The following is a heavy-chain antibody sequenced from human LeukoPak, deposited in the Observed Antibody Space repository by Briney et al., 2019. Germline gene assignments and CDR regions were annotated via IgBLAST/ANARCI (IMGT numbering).Heavy chain of an antibody. CDR2: TYSTGTT. J-gene: IGHJ3*02. D-gene: IGHD3-22*01. Sequence: SETLSLTCTVTGDSINSYYWNWIRQPAGKGLEWIGRTYSTGTTNYNPSLTSRVTISVDTSKNQFSLKLSSVTAADTAVYYCARADSSGYYYLSAFDIWGQGTMVTVSS. CDR3: ARADSSGYYYLSAFDI. CDR1: GDSINSYY. V-gene: IGHV4-4*07.